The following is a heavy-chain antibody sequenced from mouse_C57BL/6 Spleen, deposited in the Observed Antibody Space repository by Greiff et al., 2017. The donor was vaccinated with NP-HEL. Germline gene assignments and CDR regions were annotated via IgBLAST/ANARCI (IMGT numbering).Heavy chain of an antibody. Sequence: VQLQQSGPELVKPGASVKIPCKASGYTFTDYNMDWVKQSHGKSLEWIGDINPNNGGTIYNQKFKGKATLTVDKSSSTAYMELRSLTSEDTAVYYCAREDDTWFAYWGQGTLVTVSA. CDR1: GYTFTDYN. CDR3: AREDDTWFAY. J-gene: IGHJ3*01. CDR2: INPNNGGT. V-gene: IGHV1-18*01.